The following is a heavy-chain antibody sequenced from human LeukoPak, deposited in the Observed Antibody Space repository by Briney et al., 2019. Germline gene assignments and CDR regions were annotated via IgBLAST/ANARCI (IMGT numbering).Heavy chain of an antibody. J-gene: IGHJ4*02. CDR1: GFTFSTYG. Sequence: PGGSLRLSCAASGFTFSTYGMNWVRQAPGKGVEGVSGVSPSGDITYYADSVKGRFTTSRDNSKNTVYLQMNNVRAEDTAVYYCAKDGAWLRFDDWGQGTLVTVSS. CDR2: VSPSGDIT. CDR3: AKDGAWLRFDD. D-gene: IGHD5-12*01. V-gene: IGHV3-23*01.